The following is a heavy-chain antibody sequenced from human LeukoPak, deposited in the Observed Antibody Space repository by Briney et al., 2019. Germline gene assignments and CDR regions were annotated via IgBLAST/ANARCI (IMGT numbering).Heavy chain of an antibody. D-gene: IGHD5/OR15-5a*01. CDR1: GGSISSYY. J-gene: IGHJ5*02. V-gene: IGHV4-59*08. Sequence: SETLSLTCSVSGGSISSYYWSWIRQPPGNGLEWIGYVSTNGNTNYNPSLKGRVTISVDTSKNQFSLKLSSVTAADTAVYYCARQRVPGWFDPWGQGTLVTVSS. CDR2: VSTNGNT. CDR3: ARQRVPGWFDP.